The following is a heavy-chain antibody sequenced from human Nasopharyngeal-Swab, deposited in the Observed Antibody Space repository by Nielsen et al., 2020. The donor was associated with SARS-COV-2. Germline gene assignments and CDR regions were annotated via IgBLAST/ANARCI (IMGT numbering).Heavy chain of an antibody. CDR2: IVVGSGST. CDR1: GFTFTSSA. Sequence: SVKVTCKASGFTFTSSAVQWVRQARGQRLEWIGWIVVGSGSTNYPQKFQERVTITRDMSTSTAYMELRSLKSEDTAVYYCAASQGTVGAFDIWGQGTMVTVSS. J-gene: IGHJ3*02. D-gene: IGHD3/OR15-3a*01. V-gene: IGHV1-58*01. CDR3: AASQGTVGAFDI.